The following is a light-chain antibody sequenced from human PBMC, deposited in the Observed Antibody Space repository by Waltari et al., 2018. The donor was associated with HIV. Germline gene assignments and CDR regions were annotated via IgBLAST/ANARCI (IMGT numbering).Light chain of an antibody. CDR1: TSTIGNNF. Sequence: QSVLTQPPSVSAAPRQKVTISSSETTSTIGNNFVSWYQQLPGTAPKLLIYDNNKRPSGIPDRFSGSKSGTSATLGITGLQTGDEADYFCATWDRSLSRVIFGGGTRLTVL. CDR2: DNN. V-gene: IGLV1-51*01. J-gene: IGLJ2*01. CDR3: ATWDRSLSRVI.